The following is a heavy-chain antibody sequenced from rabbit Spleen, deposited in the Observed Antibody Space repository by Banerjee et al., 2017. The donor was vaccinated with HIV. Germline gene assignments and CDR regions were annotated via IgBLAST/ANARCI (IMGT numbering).Heavy chain of an antibody. CDR3: TRDPWTGDNDATSFNL. V-gene: IGHV1S47*01. D-gene: IGHD2-1*01. CDR1: GFSFSSSYY. J-gene: IGHJ4*01. CDR2: IYNGDGST. Sequence: QEQLVGSGGGLVQPEGSLTLTCTASGFSFSSSYYMCWVRQAPGKGPEWIACIYNGDGSTYYASWVNGRFTISKTSSTVDLKMTSLTAADTATYFCTRDPWTGDNDATSFNLWGPGTLVTVS.